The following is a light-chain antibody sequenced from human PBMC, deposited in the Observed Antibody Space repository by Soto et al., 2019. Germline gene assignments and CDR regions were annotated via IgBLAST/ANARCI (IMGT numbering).Light chain of an antibody. CDR2: EVS. V-gene: IGLV2-14*01. Sequence: QSALTHPASVSGSPGQSITISCTGTSSDVGDYNYVSWYQQYPGRAPKLILYEVSNRPSGVSTRFSGSKSGNTASLTISGLQAEDEADYFCTSYTSSSPLGMVFGGGTKLTVL. J-gene: IGLJ2*01. CDR1: SSDVGDYNY. CDR3: TSYTSSSPLGMV.